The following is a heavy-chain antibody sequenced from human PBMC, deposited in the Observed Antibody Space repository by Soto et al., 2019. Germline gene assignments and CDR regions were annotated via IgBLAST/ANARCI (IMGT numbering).Heavy chain of an antibody. D-gene: IGHD7-27*01. CDR3: ASGWGTIFDC. V-gene: IGHV4-34*01. Sequence: QVQLQQWGAGLLKPSETLSLTCAVYGGSFSGYYWNWIRQPPGKGLEWIGEINHSGSTNYNPYLKSRVTRSVDTSKNQCSMKLSSVAAADTAVYYCASGWGTIFDCWGQGTLVTVSS. CDR2: INHSGST. J-gene: IGHJ4*02. CDR1: GGSFSGYY.